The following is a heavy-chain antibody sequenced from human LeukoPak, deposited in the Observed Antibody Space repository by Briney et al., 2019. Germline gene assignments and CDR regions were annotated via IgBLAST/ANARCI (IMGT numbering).Heavy chain of an antibody. CDR1: GFTFSSYG. V-gene: IGHV3-23*01. J-gene: IGHJ5*02. CDR2: ISGSGGST. CDR3: AKGHLGYSYQAGFDP. Sequence: GGSLRLSCAASGFTFSSYGMSWVRQAPGKGLEWVSAISGSGGSTYYADSVKGRFTISRDNSKNTLYLQMNSLRAEDTALYYCAKGHLGYSYQAGFDPWGQGTLVTVST. D-gene: IGHD5-18*01.